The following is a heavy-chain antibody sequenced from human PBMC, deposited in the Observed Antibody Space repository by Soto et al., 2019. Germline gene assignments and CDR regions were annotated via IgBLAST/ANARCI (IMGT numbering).Heavy chain of an antibody. V-gene: IGHV3-23*01. CDR1: GFTFSSFA. J-gene: IGHJ5*02. Sequence: GESLKISCAASGFTFSSFAMTWVREAPGRGLEWISGISGSGGTTYDADSVKGRFIISRDNSKNTLYLQMNSLRAEDTAIYYCAKDLVLLRSWGQGTLVTVSS. CDR2: ISGSGGTT. CDR3: AKDLVLLRS. D-gene: IGHD1-26*01.